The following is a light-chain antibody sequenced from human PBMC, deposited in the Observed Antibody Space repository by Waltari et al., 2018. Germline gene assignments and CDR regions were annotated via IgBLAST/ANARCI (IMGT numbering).Light chain of an antibody. J-gene: IGKJ1*01. Sequence: DIQMTQSPSTLYASVGDRVTVTCRASQSISGWLAWYQQQPGKAPKLLIYKASSLESGVPSRFSGSGSGTDFTLAISSLQPDDFATYYCQQYDSYPWTFGQGTKVEIK. CDR1: QSISGW. CDR3: QQYDSYPWT. CDR2: KAS. V-gene: IGKV1-5*03.